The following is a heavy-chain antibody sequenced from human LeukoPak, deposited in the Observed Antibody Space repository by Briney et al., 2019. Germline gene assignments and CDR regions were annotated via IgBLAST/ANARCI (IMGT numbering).Heavy chain of an antibody. V-gene: IGHV1-18*01. J-gene: IGHJ6*03. Sequence: ASVKVSCKASGYTFTSYGISWVRQAPGQGLEWMGWISAYNGNTNYAQKLQGRVTMTTDTSTSTAYMELRSLRSDDTAVYYCARDTFRRYYYYYVDVWGKGTTVTVSS. CDR1: GYTFTSYG. CDR3: ARDTFRRYYYYYVDV. CDR2: ISAYNGNT.